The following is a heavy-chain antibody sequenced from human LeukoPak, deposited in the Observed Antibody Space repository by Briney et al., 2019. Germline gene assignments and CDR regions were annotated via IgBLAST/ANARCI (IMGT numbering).Heavy chain of an antibody. CDR1: GGSISSYY. CDR3: ASSHPGIAAAGIDY. D-gene: IGHD6-13*01. V-gene: IGHV4-59*12. Sequence: SETLSLTCTVSGGSISSYYWSWIRQPPGKGLEWIGYIYYSGSTNYNPSLKSRVTISVDTSKNQFSLKLSSVTAADTAVYYCASSHPGIAAAGIDYWGQGTLVTVSS. CDR2: IYYSGST. J-gene: IGHJ4*02.